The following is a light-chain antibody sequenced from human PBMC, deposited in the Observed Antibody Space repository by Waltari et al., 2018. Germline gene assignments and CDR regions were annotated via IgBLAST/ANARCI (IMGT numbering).Light chain of an antibody. CDR1: QSLLDREYGNTF. CDR3: MQSMEYPWT. J-gene: IGKJ1*01. V-gene: IGKV2-40*01. CDR2: EVS. Sequence: DIVMTQTPLSLPVTLGEPASISCRSSQSLLDREYGNTFLILYLQKPGQSPHHLLYEVSNRASGVPDRFSGSGSDTDFTLKISRVEAEDVGLYYCMQSMEYPWTFGQGTKVEIK.